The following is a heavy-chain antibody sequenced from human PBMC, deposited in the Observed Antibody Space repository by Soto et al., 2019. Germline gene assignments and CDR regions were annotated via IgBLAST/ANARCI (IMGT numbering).Heavy chain of an antibody. CDR2: IRSKASGGPT. V-gene: IGHV3-49*03. J-gene: IGHJ3*02. CDR3: SRDVNWNDYPDALDI. D-gene: IGHD1-20*01. Sequence: GGSRRLSCTASGFTFGDYGMSWFRQAPGKGLEWVGFIRSKASGGPTDYAASVKGRFTISIDDSQSIAYLQMNSLQTDCTAVYYCSRDVNWNDYPDALDIWGQGTMVTVS. CDR1: GFTFGDYG.